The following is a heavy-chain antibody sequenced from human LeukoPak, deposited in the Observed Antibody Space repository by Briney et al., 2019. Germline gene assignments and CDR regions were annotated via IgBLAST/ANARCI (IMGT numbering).Heavy chain of an antibody. J-gene: IGHJ6*02. V-gene: IGHV3-23*01. CDR2: ISGSGRST. Sequence: PGGSLRLSCAASGFTFSSYAMSSVRQAPGKGLEWVSAISGSGRSTYYADSVKGRFTISRDNSKNTLYLQMNSLRAGDTSVYYCAWAPVPDPYYYYGMDVWGQGTTVTVSS. D-gene: IGHD2-2*01. CDR1: GFTFSSYA. CDR3: AWAPVPDPYYYYGMDV.